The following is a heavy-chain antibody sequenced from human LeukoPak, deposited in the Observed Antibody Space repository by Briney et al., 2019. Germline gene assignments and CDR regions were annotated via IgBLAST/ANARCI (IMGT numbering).Heavy chain of an antibody. V-gene: IGHV4-4*09. Sequence: SETLSLTCTVSGGSISSYYWSWIRQPPGKGLEWIGYIYISGSTNYNPSLKSRVTISVDTSKNQFSLKLSSVTAADTAVYYCARCSSRGAYYYYYMDVWGKGTTVTVSS. J-gene: IGHJ6*03. CDR3: ARCSSRGAYYYYYMDV. D-gene: IGHD2-2*01. CDR2: IYISGST. CDR1: GGSISSYY.